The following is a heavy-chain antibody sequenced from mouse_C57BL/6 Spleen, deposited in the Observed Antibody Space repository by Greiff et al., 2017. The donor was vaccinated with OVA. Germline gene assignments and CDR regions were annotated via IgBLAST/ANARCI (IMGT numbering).Heavy chain of an antibody. CDR2: IWAGGGT. CDR3: SRNPAYYSNYYAMDY. CDR1: GFSLTSYA. V-gene: IGHV2-9-1*01. D-gene: IGHD2-5*01. Sequence: VMLVESGPGLVAPSQSLSITCTVSGFSLTSYAISWVRQPPGKGLEWLGVIWAGGGTNYNSALKSRLSISKDNSKSQVFLKMNSLQTDDTARYYCSRNPAYYSNYYAMDYWGQGTSVTVSS. J-gene: IGHJ4*01.